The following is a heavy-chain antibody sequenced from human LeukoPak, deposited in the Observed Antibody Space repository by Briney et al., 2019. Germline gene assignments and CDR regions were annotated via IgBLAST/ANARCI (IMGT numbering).Heavy chain of an antibody. D-gene: IGHD6-13*01. CDR2: ISSSSSYI. J-gene: IGHJ4*02. Sequence: PGGSLRLSCAASGFTFRSYSMNWVRQAPGKGLEWVSFISSSSSYINYADSVKGRFTISRDNAKNSLYLQMNSLRAEDTAVYYCARTSSSSSSAIFDYWGQGTLVTVSS. CDR1: GFTFRSYS. CDR3: ARTSSSSSSAIFDY. V-gene: IGHV3-21*01.